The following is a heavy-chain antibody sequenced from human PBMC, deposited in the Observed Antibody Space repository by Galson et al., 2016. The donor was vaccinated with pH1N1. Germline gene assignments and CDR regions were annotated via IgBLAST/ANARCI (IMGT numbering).Heavy chain of an antibody. Sequence: RQPPGKGLEWIATIHYSGNTYYDPSLESRVTISIDTSDKRFSLKVTSVSAADTAVYYCARGVAAASRFDLWGQGSLVAVSS. J-gene: IGHJ5*02. CDR3: ARGVAAASRFDL. CDR2: IHYSGNT. D-gene: IGHD6-13*01. V-gene: IGHV4-39*02.